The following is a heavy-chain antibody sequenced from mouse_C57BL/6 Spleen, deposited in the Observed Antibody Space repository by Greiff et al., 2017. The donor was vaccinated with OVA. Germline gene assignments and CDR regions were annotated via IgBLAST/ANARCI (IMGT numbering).Heavy chain of an antibody. V-gene: IGHV3-1*01. Sequence: DVQLQESGPGMVKPSQSLSLTCTVTGYSITSGYDWHWIRHFPGNKLEWMGYISYSGSTNYNPSLKSRISITHDTSKNHFFLKLNSVTTEDTATYYCAREGDWDTYFDVWGTGTTVTVSS. CDR3: AREGDWDTYFDV. J-gene: IGHJ1*03. CDR1: GYSITSGYD. CDR2: ISYSGST. D-gene: IGHD4-1*01.